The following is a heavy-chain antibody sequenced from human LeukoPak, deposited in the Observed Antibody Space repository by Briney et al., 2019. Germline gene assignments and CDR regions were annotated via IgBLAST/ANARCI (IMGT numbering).Heavy chain of an antibody. D-gene: IGHD1-26*01. J-gene: IGHJ4*02. Sequence: PGGSLRLSCAASGFTFSSYAMSWVRQPPGKGLEWIGEINHSGSTNYNPSLKSRVTISVDTSKNQFSLKLSSVTAADTAVYYCARGEEREPNFDYWGQGTLVTVSS. V-gene: IGHV4-34*01. CDR1: GFTFSSYA. CDR2: INHSGST. CDR3: ARGEEREPNFDY.